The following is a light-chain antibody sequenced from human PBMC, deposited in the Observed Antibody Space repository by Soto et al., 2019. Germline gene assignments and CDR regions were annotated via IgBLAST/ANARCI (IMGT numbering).Light chain of an antibody. J-gene: IGLJ1*01. Sequence: QSVLTQPASVSGSPGQSITISCTGTSSDVGGYNFVSWYQQHPGKAPKLMIYDVRNRPSGVSNRFSGSKSVNTASLTISGLQAEDEADYYCSPYTRISTYVFGTGTKVTVL. CDR3: SPYTRISTYV. CDR2: DVR. V-gene: IGLV2-14*01. CDR1: SSDVGGYNF.